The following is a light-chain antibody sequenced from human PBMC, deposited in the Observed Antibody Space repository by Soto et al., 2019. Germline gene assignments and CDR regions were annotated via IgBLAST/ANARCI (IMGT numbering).Light chain of an antibody. J-gene: IGKJ2*01. CDR3: QHYDGSPRT. Sequence: TVLTQSPGTVSLSPGERATLSCRTSQSVGDNFLAWYQQKPGQAPRLLIYGVFNRATGNPARFSGSGSGTDFTLTISGLEPEDSAVYYCQHYDGSPRTFGQGTKVEIK. CDR1: QSVGDNF. CDR2: GVF. V-gene: IGKV3-20*01.